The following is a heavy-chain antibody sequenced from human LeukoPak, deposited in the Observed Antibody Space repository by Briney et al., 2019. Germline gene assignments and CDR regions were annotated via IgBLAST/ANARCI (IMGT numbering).Heavy chain of an antibody. J-gene: IGHJ4*02. CDR3: ARVATRNYGPDY. CDR2: IYPGDSDT. CDR1: GYNFTNYW. D-gene: IGHD1-7*01. V-gene: IGHV5-51*03. Sequence: KPGESLKISCKGSGYNFTNYWIGWVRQMPGKGLEWMGIIYPGDSDTRYSPSFQGQVTISADKSISSAYLQWSILKTSDTAMYYCARVATRNYGPDYWGQGTLLSVSS.